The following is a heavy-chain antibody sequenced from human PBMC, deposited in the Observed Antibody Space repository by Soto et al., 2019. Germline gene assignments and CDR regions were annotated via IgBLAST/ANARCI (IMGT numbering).Heavy chain of an antibody. CDR3: ARRMGDGYNLLDP. CDR2: IYYSGST. V-gene: IGHV4-59*01. CDR1: GGSISSYY. Sequence: SETLSLTCTVSGGSISSYYWSWIRQPPGKGLEWIGYIYYSGSTNYNPSLKSRVTISVDTSKNQFSLKLSSVTAADTAVYYCARRMGDGYNLLDPWGQGTLVTVSS. D-gene: IGHD5-12*01. J-gene: IGHJ5*02.